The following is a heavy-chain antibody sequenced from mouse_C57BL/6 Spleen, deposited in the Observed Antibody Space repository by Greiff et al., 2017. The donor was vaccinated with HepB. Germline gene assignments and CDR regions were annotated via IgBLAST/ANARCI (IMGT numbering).Heavy chain of an antibody. J-gene: IGHJ3*01. V-gene: IGHV14-4*01. CDR3: TALLPFAY. Sequence: VQLQRSGAELVRPGASVKLSCTASGFNIKDDYMHWVKQRPEQGLEWIGWIDPENGDTEYASKFQGKATITADTSSNTAYLQLSSLTSEDTAVYYCTALLPFAYWGQGTLVTVSA. CDR2: IDPENGDT. D-gene: IGHD2-10*01. CDR1: GFNIKDDY.